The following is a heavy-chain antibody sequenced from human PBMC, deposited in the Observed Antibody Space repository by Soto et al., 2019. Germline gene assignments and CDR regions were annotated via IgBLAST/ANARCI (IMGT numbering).Heavy chain of an antibody. J-gene: IGHJ5*02. CDR2: IYHSGST. CDR3: ARTYCSSTSCYTGWFDP. CDR1: GGSISSSNW. Sequence: PSETLSLTCAVSGGSISSSNWWSWVRQPPGKGLEWIGEIYHSGSTNYNPSLKSRVTISVDKSKNQFSLKLSSVTAADTAVYYCARTYCSSTSCYTGWFDPWGQGTLVTAPQ. V-gene: IGHV4-4*02. D-gene: IGHD2-2*02.